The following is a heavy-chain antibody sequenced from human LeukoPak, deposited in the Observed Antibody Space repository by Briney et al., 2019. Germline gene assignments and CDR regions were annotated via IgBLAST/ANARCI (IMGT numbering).Heavy chain of an antibody. Sequence: PGGSLRLSCAASVFTFSSYGMHWVRQAPGKGLEWVTFIRYDGSNKYYADSVKGRFTISRDNSKNTLYLQMNSLRAEDTAVYYCAKDELRGTYYFDYWGQGTLVTVSS. J-gene: IGHJ4*02. CDR2: IRYDGSNK. CDR1: VFTFSSYG. CDR3: AKDELRGTYYFDY. V-gene: IGHV3-30*02. D-gene: IGHD1-7*01.